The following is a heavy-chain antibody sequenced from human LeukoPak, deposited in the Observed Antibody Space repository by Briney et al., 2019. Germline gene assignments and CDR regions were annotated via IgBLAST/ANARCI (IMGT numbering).Heavy chain of an antibody. Sequence: PGRSLRLSCSTSGFTFGDYAMGWVRQAPGKGLEWVGFIQAKAYGGATKYAASVNGRFSISRDDSQSIANLQMNDLKTEDTAVYYCTRAPHPRCSSSGCYLDCWGQGTLVTVSS. CDR3: TRAPHPRCSSSGCYLDC. CDR1: GFTFGDYA. CDR2: IQAKAYGGAT. V-gene: IGHV3-49*04. D-gene: IGHD2-2*01. J-gene: IGHJ4*02.